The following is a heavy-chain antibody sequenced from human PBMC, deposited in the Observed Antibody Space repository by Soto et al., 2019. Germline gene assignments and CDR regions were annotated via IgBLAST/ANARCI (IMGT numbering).Heavy chain of an antibody. Sequence: QVQLMESGGGVVQPGGSLRLSSATSGFTFSSYGMHWVRQAPGKGLEWVAVIWYDGSNKYYADSVKGRFTISRDNSKNTLYLQMNSLRAEDTAVYYCARDLDYSGWYVGWFDPWGQGTLVTVSS. CDR2: IWYDGSNK. J-gene: IGHJ5*02. CDR3: ARDLDYSGWYVGWFDP. D-gene: IGHD6-19*01. CDR1: GFTFSSYG. V-gene: IGHV3-33*08.